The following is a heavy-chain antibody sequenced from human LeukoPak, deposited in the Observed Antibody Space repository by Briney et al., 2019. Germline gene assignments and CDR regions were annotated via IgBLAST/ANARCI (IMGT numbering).Heavy chain of an antibody. V-gene: IGHV1-46*01. J-gene: IGHJ5*02. Sequence: GASVKVSCKASGYTFTSYYMHWVRQAPGQGLEWMGIINPLGANTNYAQKFQGRVTMTRDMSASTVYMELNSLRSDDTAVYYCARERSHNERDRGWFDPWGQGTLVTVSS. CDR2: INPLGANT. D-gene: IGHD1-1*01. CDR3: ARERSHNERDRGWFDP. CDR1: GYTFTSYY.